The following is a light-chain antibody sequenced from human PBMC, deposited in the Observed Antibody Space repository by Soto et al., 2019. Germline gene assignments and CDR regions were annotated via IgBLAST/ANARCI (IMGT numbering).Light chain of an antibody. V-gene: IGKV1-5*01. CDR3: QQYNSDSPRT. CDR2: DAS. CDR1: QSISSW. J-gene: IGKJ1*01. Sequence: DIQMTQSASNLSASVGDRVASTCRASQSISSWLAWYQQKPGKAPKVLIYDASSLESGVPSRFSGSGSGTEITLTISIRRPDDFATYYCQQYNSDSPRTFGQGTKVDIK.